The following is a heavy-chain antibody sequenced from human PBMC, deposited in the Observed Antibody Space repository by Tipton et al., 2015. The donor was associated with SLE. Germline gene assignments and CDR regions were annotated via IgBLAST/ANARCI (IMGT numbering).Heavy chain of an antibody. CDR3: TGKSTTSDL. D-gene: IGHD2/OR15-2a*01. V-gene: IGHV4-34*01. Sequence: TLSLTCAVYGGSFSGYYWSWIRQPPGKGLEWIGEINHSGSTTYNPSLKSRVTISIDMSKNQFSLKLRSVTAADTAVYYCTGKSTTSDLWGRGALVTVSS. CDR2: INHSGST. J-gene: IGHJ2*01. CDR1: GGSFSGYY.